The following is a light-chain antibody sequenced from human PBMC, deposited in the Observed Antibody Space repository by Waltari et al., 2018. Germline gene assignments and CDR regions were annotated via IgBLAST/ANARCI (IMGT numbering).Light chain of an antibody. J-gene: IGLJ2*01. CDR3: CSYAGSVV. CDR2: DVS. V-gene: IGLV2-11*01. CDR1: SSDVGGYNY. Sequence: QSALTQPRSVSGSPGQSVTISCTGTSSDVGGYNYVSWYQQHPGKAPKLMIYDVSRRPSGVPDRCSGSKSGSTASLTISGLQAEDEADYYCCSYAGSVVFGGGTKLTVL.